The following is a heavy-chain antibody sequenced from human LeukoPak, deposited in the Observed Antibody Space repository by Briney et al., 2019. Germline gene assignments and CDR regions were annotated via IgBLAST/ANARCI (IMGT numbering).Heavy chain of an antibody. CDR2: ISSSGSTI. V-gene: IGHV3-48*03. CDR3: AKDSMGRGSGSYFDY. CDR1: GFTFSSYE. Sequence: GGSLRLSCAASGFTFSSYEMNWVRQAPGKGLEWVSYISSSGSTIYYADSVKGRFTISRDNAKNTLYLQMNSLRAEDTAVYYCAKDSMGRGSGSYFDYWGQGTLVTVSS. J-gene: IGHJ4*02. D-gene: IGHD3-10*01.